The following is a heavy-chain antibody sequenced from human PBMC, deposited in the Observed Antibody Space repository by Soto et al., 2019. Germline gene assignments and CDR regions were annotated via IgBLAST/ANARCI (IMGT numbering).Heavy chain of an antibody. CDR1: GFTFRNFA. CDR3: AKGSYYDSGNFAS. CDR2: IGGSGDST. V-gene: IGHV3-23*01. Sequence: EVQLLESGGGLVQPGGSLRLSCAASGFTFRNFAMGWVRQAPGKGLEWVSAIGGSGDSTYYADSVTGRFTISRNNFRNALSLQMDSLGAEDTDLYYCAKGSYYDSGNFASWGQGSLVTVSS. J-gene: IGHJ4*02. D-gene: IGHD3-10*01.